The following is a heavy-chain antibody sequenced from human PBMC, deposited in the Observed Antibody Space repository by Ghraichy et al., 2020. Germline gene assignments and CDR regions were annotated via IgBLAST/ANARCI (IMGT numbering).Heavy chain of an antibody. J-gene: IGHJ1*01. Sequence: SQTLSLTCTVSGGSISSYYWSWIRQPPGKGLEWIGYIYYSGSTNYNPSLKSRVTISVDTSKNQFSLKLSSVTAADMAVYYCARGKYSSSWYAAYFQHWGQGTLVTVSS. CDR1: GGSISSYY. D-gene: IGHD6-13*01. V-gene: IGHV4-59*01. CDR2: IYYSGST. CDR3: ARGKYSSSWYAAYFQH.